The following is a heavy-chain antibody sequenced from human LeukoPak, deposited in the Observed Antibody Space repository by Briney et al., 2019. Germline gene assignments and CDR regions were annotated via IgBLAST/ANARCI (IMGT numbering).Heavy chain of an antibody. D-gene: IGHD3-10*01. CDR3: ARDRAADDAFDI. CDR1: GGSISSYY. V-gene: IGHV4-59*01. CDR2: IYYSGST. Sequence: SETLSPTCTVSGGSISSYYWSWIRQPPGKGLERIGYIYYSGSTNYNPSLKSRVTISVDTSKNQFSLKLSSVTAADAAVYYCARDRAADDAFDIWGQGTMVTVSS. J-gene: IGHJ3*02.